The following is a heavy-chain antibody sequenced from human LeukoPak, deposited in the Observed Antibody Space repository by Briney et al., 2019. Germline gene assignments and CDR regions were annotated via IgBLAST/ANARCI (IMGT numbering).Heavy chain of an antibody. Sequence: PGGSLRLSCAPSGFAFSDYSMNWVRQAPGKELEWVANIRGSRSGLGSGNYYADSVKGRFTISRDNAKNSLYLQVDSLRADDTAFYHCARDDNWGFDYWGQGALVTVSS. V-gene: IGHV3-21*05. CDR1: GFAFSDYS. CDR2: IRGSRSGLGSGN. CDR3: ARDDNWGFDY. J-gene: IGHJ4*02. D-gene: IGHD7-27*01.